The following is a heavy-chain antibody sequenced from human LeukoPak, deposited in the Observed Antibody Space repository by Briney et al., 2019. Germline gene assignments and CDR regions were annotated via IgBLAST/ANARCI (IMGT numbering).Heavy chain of an antibody. CDR2: IKSKTDGGTT. Sequence: GGSLRLSCAASGFTFSNAWMSWVRQAPGKGLEWVGRIKSKTDGGTTDYDAPVKGRFTISRDDSKNTLYPQMNSLKTEDTAVYYCTTTYYYDSSGYYYFDYWGQGTLVTVSS. V-gene: IGHV3-15*01. D-gene: IGHD3-22*01. J-gene: IGHJ4*02. CDR3: TTTYYYDSSGYYYFDY. CDR1: GFTFSNAW.